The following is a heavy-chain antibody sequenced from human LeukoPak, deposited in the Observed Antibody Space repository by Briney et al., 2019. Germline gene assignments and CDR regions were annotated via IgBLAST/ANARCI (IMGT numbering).Heavy chain of an antibody. D-gene: IGHD4-17*01. J-gene: IGHJ4*02. CDR2: INPNSGDT. CDR1: GYTFSGYH. Sequence: ASVKVSCKASGYTFSGYHMHWVRQAPGHGLEWMGWINPNSGDTKYAQNFRGRVTMTRDTSLSTAYMDLSRLRSDDTALYYCARARKTRNIYGDYVFLFDYWGQGTLVTVSS. CDR3: ARARKTRNIYGDYVFLFDY. V-gene: IGHV1-2*02.